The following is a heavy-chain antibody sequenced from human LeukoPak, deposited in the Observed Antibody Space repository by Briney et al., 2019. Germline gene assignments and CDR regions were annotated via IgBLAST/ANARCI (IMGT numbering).Heavy chain of an antibody. D-gene: IGHD1-14*01. CDR2: ISSSGSTI. Sequence: LSLTCTVSGGSVSSGSYYWSWIRQAPGKGLVWVSYISSSGSTIYYADSVKGRFTISRDNAKNSLYLQMNSLRAGDTAVYYCARGKNLPYFDYWGQGTLVTVSS. V-gene: IGHV3-11*01. J-gene: IGHJ4*02. CDR3: ARGKNLPYFDY. CDR1: GGSVSSGSYY.